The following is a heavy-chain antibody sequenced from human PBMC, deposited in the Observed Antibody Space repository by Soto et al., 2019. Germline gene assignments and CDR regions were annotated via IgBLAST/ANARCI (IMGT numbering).Heavy chain of an antibody. V-gene: IGHV3-30-3*01. CDR3: VRDPHTSGRFEWVSMTLSIDFDY. Sequence: GGSLRLSCAASGFTFSTYTMHWVRQAPGKGLEWVAVTSYDGNNKYYADSVKGRFTISRDNSKSTLYLQMNSLKIEDTAVYYCVRDPHTSGRFEWVSMTLSIDFDYWGQGTLVTVSS. CDR1: GFTFSTYT. J-gene: IGHJ4*02. CDR2: TSYDGNNK. D-gene: IGHD6-19*01.